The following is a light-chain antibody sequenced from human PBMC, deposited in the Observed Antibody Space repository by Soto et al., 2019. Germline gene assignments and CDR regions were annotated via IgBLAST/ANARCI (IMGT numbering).Light chain of an antibody. V-gene: IGLV2-23*01. CDR2: EAR. J-gene: IGLJ2*01. CDR3: SPYAGSSTFPVV. Sequence: QSSLTQPASVSGSPGQTITISCTGTSSDVGSYNLVSWYLQHPGKAPKLMIYEARKRPSGVSTRFSGSKSGNTASLEISGLQAEDEADYCCSPYAGSSTFPVVFGGGTKLTVL. CDR1: SSDVGSYNL.